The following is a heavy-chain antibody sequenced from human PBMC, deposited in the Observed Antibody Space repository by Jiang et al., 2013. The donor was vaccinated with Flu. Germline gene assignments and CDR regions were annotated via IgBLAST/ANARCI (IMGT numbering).Heavy chain of an antibody. J-gene: IGHJ4*02. CDR3: ARTPNWNYLTTTEPYFDY. CDR2: IDWDDDK. V-gene: IGHV2-70*01. D-gene: IGHD1-7*01. CDR1: GFSLSTSGMC. Sequence: KPTQTLTLTCTFSGFSLSTSGMCVSWIRQPPGKALEWLALIDWDDDKYYSTSLKTRLTISKDTSKNQVVLTMTNMDPVDTATYYCARTPNWNYLTTTEPYFDYWGQGTLVTVSS.